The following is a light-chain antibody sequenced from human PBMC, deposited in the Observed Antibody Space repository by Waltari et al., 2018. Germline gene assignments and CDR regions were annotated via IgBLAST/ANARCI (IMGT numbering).Light chain of an antibody. Sequence: EIVLTQSPGTLSLSPGERATLSCSASQTIRGSLAWYQQNPGQAPRLLIYGASSRAAGIPDRFSGSGSGTDFSLTISRLEPEDFAVYYCQHYVRLPVTFGRGTKVEIK. V-gene: IGKV3-20*01. CDR2: GAS. CDR1: QTIRGS. J-gene: IGKJ1*01. CDR3: QHYVRLPVT.